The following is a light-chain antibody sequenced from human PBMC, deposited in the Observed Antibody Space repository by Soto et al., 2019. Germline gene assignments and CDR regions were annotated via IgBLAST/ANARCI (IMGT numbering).Light chain of an antibody. V-gene: IGLV1-40*01. CDR1: SSNIGAGYD. J-gene: IGLJ1*01. CDR2: GST. CDR3: QSYDSSLSGYV. Sequence: QSVLTQPPSVSGAPGQRVTISCTGSSSNIGAGYDVHWYQQLPGSAPKLLIYGSTNRPSGVPDRFSGSKSDTSASLAITGLQAEDEADYYCQSYDSSLSGYVFGTGTKLTVL.